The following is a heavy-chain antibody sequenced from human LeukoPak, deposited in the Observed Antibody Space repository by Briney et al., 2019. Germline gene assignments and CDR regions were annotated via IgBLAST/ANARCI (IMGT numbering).Heavy chain of an antibody. D-gene: IGHD3-10*01. CDR2: ISAYNGNT. J-gene: IGHJ4*02. CDR3: AGDYGSGSYRYPFHY. CDR1: GYTFTSYG. V-gene: IGHV1-18*01. Sequence: ASVKVSCKASGYTFTSYGSSWVRQAPGQGLEGMGGISAYNGNTNYAQKLQGRVTMTTDTSTSTDSKELRSLRSDDTAVYYCAGDYGSGSYRYPFHYWGQGTLVTVPS.